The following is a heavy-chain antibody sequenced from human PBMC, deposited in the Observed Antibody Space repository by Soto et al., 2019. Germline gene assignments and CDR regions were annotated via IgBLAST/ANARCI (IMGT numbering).Heavy chain of an antibody. CDR3: ARMSSSGRFDY. CDR2: IYYSGST. D-gene: IGHD6-25*01. Sequence: SETLSLTCTVSGGSISSYYWSWIRQPPGKGLEWIGYIYYSGSTNYNPSLKSRVTISVDTSKNQFSLKLSSVTAADTAVYYCARMSSSGRFDYWGQGTLVTVSS. CDR1: GGSISSYY. V-gene: IGHV4-59*01. J-gene: IGHJ4*02.